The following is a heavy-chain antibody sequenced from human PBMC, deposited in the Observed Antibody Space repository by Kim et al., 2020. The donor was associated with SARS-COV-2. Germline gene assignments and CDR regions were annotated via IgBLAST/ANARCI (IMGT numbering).Heavy chain of an antibody. CDR3: ARDAPLGAAGTAGLDY. Sequence: SVKGRFPIPRNNAKNSLYLQMNRLRAEDTAVYYCARDAPLGAAGTAGLDYWGQGTLVTVS. V-gene: IGHV3-48*01. J-gene: IGHJ4*02. D-gene: IGHD6-13*01.